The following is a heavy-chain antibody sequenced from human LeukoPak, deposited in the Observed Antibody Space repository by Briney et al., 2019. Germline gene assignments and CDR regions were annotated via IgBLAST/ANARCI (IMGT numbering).Heavy chain of an antibody. CDR3: ARGDVDTAMATVFDY. Sequence: SETLSLTCAVYGGSFRGYYWSWIRQPPGKGLEWIGEINHSGSTNYNPSLKSRVTISVDTSKNQFSLKLSSVTAADTAVYYCARGDVDTAMATVFDYWGQGTLVTVSS. CDR2: INHSGST. J-gene: IGHJ4*02. D-gene: IGHD5-18*01. V-gene: IGHV4-34*01. CDR1: GGSFRGYY.